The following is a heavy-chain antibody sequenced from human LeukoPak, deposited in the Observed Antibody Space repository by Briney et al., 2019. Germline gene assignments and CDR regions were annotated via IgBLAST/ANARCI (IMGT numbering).Heavy chain of an antibody. D-gene: IGHD3-22*01. J-gene: IGHJ6*03. Sequence: ASVKVSCKASGYTFTGYYMHWVRQAPGQGLEWMGIINPSGGSTNYAQKFQGRVTITRNTSISTAYMELSSLRSEDTAVYYCARVKAHYYDSSGYQNYYYYYYMDVWGKGTTVTVSS. V-gene: IGHV1-46*01. CDR1: GYTFTGYY. CDR3: ARVKAHYYDSSGYQNYYYYYYMDV. CDR2: INPSGGST.